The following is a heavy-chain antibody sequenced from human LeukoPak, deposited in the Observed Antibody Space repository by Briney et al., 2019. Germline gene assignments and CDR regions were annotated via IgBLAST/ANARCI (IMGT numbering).Heavy chain of an antibody. V-gene: IGHV3-7*03. J-gene: IGHJ3*02. CDR2: VKHEGIEI. CDR3: ARGFSPSDFWSGQTEGNDAFDI. D-gene: IGHD3-3*01. Sequence: PGGSLRLSCAASGFTFRDNWMNWVRQAPGKGLEWVANVKHEGIEINYADSVKGRFTISRDNSKNTLYLQMNSLRAEDTAVYYCARGFSPSDFWSGQTEGNDAFDIWGQGTMVTVSS. CDR1: GFTFRDNW.